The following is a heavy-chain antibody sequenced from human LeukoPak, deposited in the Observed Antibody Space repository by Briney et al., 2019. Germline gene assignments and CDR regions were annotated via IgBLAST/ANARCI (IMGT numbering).Heavy chain of an antibody. J-gene: IGHJ4*02. CDR2: ISGSGGST. CDR1: GFTFSSYA. CDR3: AKDGMATISYYFDY. Sequence: GGSLRLSCAASGFTFSSYAMSWVRQAPGKGLEWVSAISGSGGSTYYADSVKGRFTISRDNSKNTLYLQMNSPRAEDTAVYYCAKDGMATISYYFDYWGQGTLVTVSS. V-gene: IGHV3-23*01. D-gene: IGHD5-24*01.